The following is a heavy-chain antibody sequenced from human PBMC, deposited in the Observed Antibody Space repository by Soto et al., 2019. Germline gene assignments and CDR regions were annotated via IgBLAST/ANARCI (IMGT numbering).Heavy chain of an antibody. V-gene: IGHV3-48*02. J-gene: IGHJ5*02. D-gene: IGHD3-10*01. CDR3: AREGGSYNWFDP. CDR2: SSTI. Sequence: SSTIYYADSVKGRFTISRDNAKNSLYLQMNSLRDEDTAVYYCAREGGSYNWFDPWGQGTLVTVSS.